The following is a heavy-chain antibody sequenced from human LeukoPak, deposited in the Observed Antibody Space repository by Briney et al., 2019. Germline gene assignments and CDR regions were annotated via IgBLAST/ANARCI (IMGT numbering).Heavy chain of an antibody. CDR2: IRSKANSYAT. J-gene: IGHJ4*02. Sequence: PGGSLRLSCAASGFTFSSYSMNWVRQASGKGLEWVGRIRSKANSYATAYAASVKGRFTISRDDSKNTLYLQMNSLRAEDTAVYYCAKKKTDYSYPSSFDYWGQGTLVTVSS. D-gene: IGHD4-11*01. V-gene: IGHV3-73*01. CDR1: GFTFSSYS. CDR3: AKKKTDYSYPSSFDY.